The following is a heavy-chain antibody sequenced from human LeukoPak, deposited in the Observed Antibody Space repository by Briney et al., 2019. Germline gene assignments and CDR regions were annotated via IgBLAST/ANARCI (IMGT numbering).Heavy chain of an antibody. CDR2: MSNTGIT. Sequence: PSETLSLTCTVSGGSISSYFWNRIRQPPGQGLEWIGYMSNTGITKYNPSLKSRVTISADTSKNQFSLNLNSVTAADTAVYYCAKASVTTAVLFDSWGQGTLVAVSS. J-gene: IGHJ4*02. V-gene: IGHV4-59*01. D-gene: IGHD4-23*01. CDR3: AKASVTTAVLFDS. CDR1: GGSISSYF.